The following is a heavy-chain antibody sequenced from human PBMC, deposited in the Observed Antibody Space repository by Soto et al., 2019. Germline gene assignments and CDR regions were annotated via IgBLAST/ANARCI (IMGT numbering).Heavy chain of an antibody. D-gene: IGHD2-15*01. Sequence: PGGSLRLSCAVSGFAVSETYMSWVRQAPGRGLQWVSFTYSGGSTYYADSVKGRFTISRDSSRNTLDLQMNSLRVEDTAVYYCARDCGGVSCYPALGAWGHGTLVTVSS. CDR3: ARDCGGVSCYPALGA. CDR2: TYSGGST. J-gene: IGHJ5*01. CDR1: GFAVSETY. V-gene: IGHV3-53*01.